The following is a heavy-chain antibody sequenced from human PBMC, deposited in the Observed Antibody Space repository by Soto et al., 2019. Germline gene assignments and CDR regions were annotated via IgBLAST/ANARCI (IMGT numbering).Heavy chain of an antibody. Sequence: GASVKVCCKASGYNFTGYYMHWVRQAPGQGLEWMGWINPNSGGTNYAQKFQGRVTMTRDRSISTAYMELSRLRSDDTAVYYCARGYSGYDFDYWGQGTLVTVSS. CDR2: INPNSGGT. CDR3: ARGYSGYDFDY. D-gene: IGHD5-12*01. CDR1: GYNFTGYY. J-gene: IGHJ4*02. V-gene: IGHV1-2*02.